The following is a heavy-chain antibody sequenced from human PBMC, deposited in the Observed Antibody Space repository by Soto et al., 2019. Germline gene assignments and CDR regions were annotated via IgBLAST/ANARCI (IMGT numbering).Heavy chain of an antibody. D-gene: IGHD1-1*01. CDR1: GYTFTSYG. V-gene: IGHV1-18*01. CDR2: ISAYDGST. J-gene: IGHJ5*02. CDR3: ARHNSQWPNWFDP. Sequence: QVQQVQSGAEVKRPGASAKVSCKASGYTFTSYGFSWVRQAPGQGLEWMGWISAYDGSTNYAQKFQGRVTMTTDTSTSTAYMELKSLRSDDTAVYYCARHNSQWPNWFDPWGQGTLFTVSS.